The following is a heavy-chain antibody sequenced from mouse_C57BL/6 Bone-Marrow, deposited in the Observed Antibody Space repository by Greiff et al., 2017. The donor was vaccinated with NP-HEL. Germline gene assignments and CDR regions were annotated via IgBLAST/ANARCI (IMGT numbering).Heavy chain of an antibody. Sequence: DVHLVESGGGLVQPGGSLKLSCAASGFTFSDYYMYWVRQTPEKRLEWVAYISNGGGSTYYPDTVKGRFNISRDNAKNTLYLQMSRLKSEDTAMYYCARGDLLWYQAWFAYCDQGKLVSVSA. D-gene: IGHD2-1*01. CDR1: GFTFSDYY. J-gene: IGHJ3*01. V-gene: IGHV5-12*01. CDR3: ARGDLLWYQAWFAY. CDR2: ISNGGGST.